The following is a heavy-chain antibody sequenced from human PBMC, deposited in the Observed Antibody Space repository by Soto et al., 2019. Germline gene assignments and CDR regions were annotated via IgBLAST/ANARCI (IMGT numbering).Heavy chain of an antibody. CDR1: GYTFTSYG. V-gene: IGHV1-18*01. D-gene: IGHD6-13*01. Sequence: ASVKVSCKASGYTFTSYGISWVRQAPGQGLEWMGWISAYNGNTNYAQKLQGRVTMTTDTSTSTAYMELRSLRSDDTAMYYCARHLSVSRVAASLIWGQGTMVTVSS. J-gene: IGHJ3*02. CDR2: ISAYNGNT. CDR3: ARHLSVSRVAASLI.